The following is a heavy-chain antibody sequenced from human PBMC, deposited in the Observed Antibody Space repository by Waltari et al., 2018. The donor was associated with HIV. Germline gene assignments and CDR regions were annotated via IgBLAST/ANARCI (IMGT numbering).Heavy chain of an antibody. J-gene: IGHJ4*02. CDR1: GGPFRGSY. CDR3: ARGLVRGVNPFGY. CDR2: INHSGRT. V-gene: IGHV4-34*01. Sequence: QLQLQQSGAGLFKPSEPLSLTCAVSGGPFRGSYWSWLPQPPGKGLEWIVEINHSGRTNYNPSLKSRVTISVDTSKNQFSLKLSSVTAADTAVYYCARGLVRGVNPFGYWGQGTLVTVSS. D-gene: IGHD3-10*01.